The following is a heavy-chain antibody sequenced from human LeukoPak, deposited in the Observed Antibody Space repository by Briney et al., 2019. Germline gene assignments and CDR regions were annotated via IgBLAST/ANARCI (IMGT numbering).Heavy chain of an antibody. V-gene: IGHV1-2*02. CDR3: TKPQPGAFEI. D-gene: IGHD2-2*01. CDR1: GYTFTGYY. J-gene: IGHJ3*02. Sequence: GASVKVSCKASGYTFTGYYVHWERQAPGQGLEWMGWVNTNSGATNYAQKFQGRVTMTRDTSISTAYMELNSLRDDDTALYYCTKPQPGAFEIWGQGTMVTVSS. CDR2: VNTNSGAT.